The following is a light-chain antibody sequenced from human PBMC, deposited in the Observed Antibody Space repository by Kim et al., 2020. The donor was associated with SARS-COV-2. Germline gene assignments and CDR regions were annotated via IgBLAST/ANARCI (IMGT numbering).Light chain of an antibody. J-gene: IGLJ3*02. V-gene: IGLV2-14*03. CDR1: SSDVGGYSY. CDR2: DVN. Sequence: QSALTQSASVSGSPGQSITISCTGTSSDVGGYSYVSWYQQHPGKAPKLMIYDVNKRPSGVSNRFSGSKSGNTASLTISGLQAEDETDYFCSSYTSSSTWVFGGGTQLTVL. CDR3: SSYTSSSTWV.